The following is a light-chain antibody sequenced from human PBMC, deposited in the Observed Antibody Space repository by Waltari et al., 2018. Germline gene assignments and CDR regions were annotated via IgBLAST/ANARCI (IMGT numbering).Light chain of an antibody. V-gene: IGKV3-20*01. CDR1: QSVTSSY. Sequence: EIVLTQSPGTLSLSPGERATLSCRASQSVTSSYLAWYQQKPGQAPRLLIYGASSRATGIPERFSGSGSGTDFTLTISRLEPEDCVEYYCQQYGSSPPTFGQGTKVEIK. J-gene: IGKJ1*01. CDR3: QQYGSSPPT. CDR2: GAS.